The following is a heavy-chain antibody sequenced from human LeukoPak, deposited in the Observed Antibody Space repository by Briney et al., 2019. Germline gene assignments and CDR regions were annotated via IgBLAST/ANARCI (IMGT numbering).Heavy chain of an antibody. V-gene: IGHV4-59*01. CDR2: IYYSGTT. Sequence: SETLSLTCTVSGGSISSYYWSWIRQPPGKGLEWIGYIYYSGTTKYNPSLKSRVTISVDTSKNQISLKVSSVTAADTAVYYCARDVLAYCGGDCHSGYFDYWGQGTLVTVSS. CDR1: GGSISSYY. D-gene: IGHD2-21*02. J-gene: IGHJ4*02. CDR3: ARDVLAYCGGDCHSGYFDY.